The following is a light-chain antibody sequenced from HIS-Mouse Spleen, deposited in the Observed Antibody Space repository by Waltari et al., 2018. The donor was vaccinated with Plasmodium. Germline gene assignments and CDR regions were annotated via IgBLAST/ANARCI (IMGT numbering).Light chain of an antibody. CDR1: QGIRND. V-gene: IGKV1-6*01. Sequence: AIQMTQSPSSLSASVGNRGTITCRASQGIRNDLGWYQQKPGKAPKLLIYAASSLQSGVPSRFSGSGSGTDFTLTISSLQPEDFATYYCLQDYNYPYTFGQGTKLEIK. J-gene: IGKJ2*01. CDR2: AAS. CDR3: LQDYNYPYT.